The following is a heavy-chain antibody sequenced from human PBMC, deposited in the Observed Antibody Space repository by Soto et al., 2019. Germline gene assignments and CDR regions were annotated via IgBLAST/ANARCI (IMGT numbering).Heavy chain of an antibody. J-gene: IGHJ4*02. Sequence: DTLSLTFTVSGTSISSYYWNLFRQPPGKGLEWIGYIYYSGSTNYNPSLKSRVTISLDTTKNQFFLKLISVTPLVRLVYFSAGYSFGFGYFFDCWGPRPLVSVSS. CDR2: IYYSGST. CDR3: AGYSFGFGYFFDC. V-gene: IGHV4-59*01. CDR1: GTSISSYY. D-gene: IGHD5-18*01.